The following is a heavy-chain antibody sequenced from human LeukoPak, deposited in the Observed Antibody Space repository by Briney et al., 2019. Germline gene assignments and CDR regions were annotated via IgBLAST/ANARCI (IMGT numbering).Heavy chain of an antibody. J-gene: IGHJ6*03. V-gene: IGHV3-48*01. Sequence: PGGSLRLSCAASGFTFNTYSMNWVRQAPGKGLEWVPYISSSSNTIYYADSVKGRFTVSRDNAKSSLYLQMDSLRAEDTAVYYCARDRSYYYMDVWGKGTTVTVSS. CDR2: ISSSSNTI. CDR3: ARDRSYYYMDV. CDR1: GFTFNTYS.